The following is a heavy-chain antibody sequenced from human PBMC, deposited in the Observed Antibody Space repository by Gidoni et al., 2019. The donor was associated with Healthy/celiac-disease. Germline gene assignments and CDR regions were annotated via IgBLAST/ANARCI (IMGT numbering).Heavy chain of an antibody. CDR1: GSTFTGYY. J-gene: IGHJ4*02. V-gene: IGHV1-2*02. CDR2: INPNSGGT. D-gene: IGHD3-3*01. Sequence: QVQLVQSGAEVKKPGASVKVSCKASGSTFTGYYMHWVRQGPGQGLEWMGWINPNSGGTNYAQKFHGRVTMTRDTSISTAYMELSRLRSDDTAVYYCARDGFLYDFWSGSSSPTLWGQGTLVTVSS. CDR3: ARDGFLYDFWSGSSSPTL.